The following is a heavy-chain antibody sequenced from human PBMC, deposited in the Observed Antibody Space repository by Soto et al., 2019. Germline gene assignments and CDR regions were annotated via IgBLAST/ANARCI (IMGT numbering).Heavy chain of an antibody. J-gene: IGHJ4*02. Sequence: SETLSLTCTVSGGSISSYYWSWIRQPPGKGLEWIGYIYYSGSTNYNPSLKSRVTISVDTSKNQFSLKLSSVTAADTAVYCCARGSINCSGGSCYSIYDYWGQGTLVTVSS. D-gene: IGHD2-15*01. CDR1: GGSISSYY. CDR3: ARGSINCSGGSCYSIYDY. CDR2: IYYSGST. V-gene: IGHV4-59*01.